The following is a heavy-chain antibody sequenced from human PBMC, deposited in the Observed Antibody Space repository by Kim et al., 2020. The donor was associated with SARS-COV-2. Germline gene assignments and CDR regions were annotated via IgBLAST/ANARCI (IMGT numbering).Heavy chain of an antibody. CDR3: ARRPLGYSSSSYHFDY. J-gene: IGHJ4*02. V-gene: IGHV5-51*01. Sequence: FQGQVTISADKSISTAYLQWSSLKASDTAMYYCARRPLGYSSSSYHFDYWGQGTLVTVSS. D-gene: IGHD6-6*01.